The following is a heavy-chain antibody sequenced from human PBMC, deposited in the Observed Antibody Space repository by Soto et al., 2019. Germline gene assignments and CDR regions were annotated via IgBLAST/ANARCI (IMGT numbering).Heavy chain of an antibody. V-gene: IGHV2-5*02. D-gene: IGHD2-21*02. CDR3: AHSRCGGDCLQSYSSLYYYGMDV. J-gene: IGHJ6*02. CDR1: GFSLSTSGVG. Sequence: QITLKESGPTLVRPTQTLTLTCTFSGFSLSTSGVGVGCIRQPPGKALEWLALIYWDDDKRYSPSLKSRLTIIKYTVKTKLVLTMTNMDPLDTATYNCAHSRCGGDCLQSYSSLYYYGMDVWGQGTTVPVSS. CDR2: IYWDDDK.